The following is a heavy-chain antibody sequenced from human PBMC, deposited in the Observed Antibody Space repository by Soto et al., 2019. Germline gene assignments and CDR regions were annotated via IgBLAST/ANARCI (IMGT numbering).Heavy chain of an antibody. CDR1: GGSISSYY. D-gene: IGHD4-4*01. CDR2: IYYSGST. CDR3: ARWANDYSNDNYFDY. Sequence: ETLSLTCTVSGGSISSYYWSWIRQPPGKGLEWIGYIYYSGSTNYNPSLKSRVTISVDTSKNQFSLKLSSVTAADTAVYYCARWANDYSNDNYFDYWGQGTLVTVSS. V-gene: IGHV4-59*01. J-gene: IGHJ4*02.